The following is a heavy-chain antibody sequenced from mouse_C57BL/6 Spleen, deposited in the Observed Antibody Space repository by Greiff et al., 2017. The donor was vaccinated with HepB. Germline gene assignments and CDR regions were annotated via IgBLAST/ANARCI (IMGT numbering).Heavy chain of an antibody. Sequence: EVKVVESGEGLVKPGGSLKLSCAASGFTFSGYAMSWVRQTPEKRLEWVAYISSGGDYIYYADTVKGRFTISRDNARNTLYLQMSSLKSEDTAMYYCTRSQLTPYYYAMDYWGQGTSVTVSS. D-gene: IGHD3-3*01. CDR3: TRSQLTPYYYAMDY. CDR2: ISSGGDYI. CDR1: GFTFSGYA. J-gene: IGHJ4*01. V-gene: IGHV5-9-1*02.